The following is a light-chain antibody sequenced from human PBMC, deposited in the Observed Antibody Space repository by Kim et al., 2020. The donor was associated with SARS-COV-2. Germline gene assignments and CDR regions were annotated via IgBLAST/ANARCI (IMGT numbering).Light chain of an antibody. J-gene: IGKJ1*01. CDR1: QTIISSY. Sequence: EILLTQSPGTLSLSPGERATLSCRASQTIISSYLAWYQQKRGQATRLLIYGASSRATGIPDRFSGSGSGTDFTLTSSRLEPEVFAVYYCKKDAGSRTFGQGTKVDIK. V-gene: IGKV3-20*01. CDR3: KKDAGSRT. CDR2: GAS.